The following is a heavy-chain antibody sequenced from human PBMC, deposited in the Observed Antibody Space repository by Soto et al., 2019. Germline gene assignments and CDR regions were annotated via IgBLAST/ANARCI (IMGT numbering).Heavy chain of an antibody. D-gene: IGHD3-16*01. J-gene: IGHJ4*02. V-gene: IGHV3-66*01. CDR1: GFTVSTKY. CDR3: ARDPWAADY. CDR2: IYSGGST. Sequence: EVQLVESGGGLVKPGGSLRLSCAASGFTVSTKYMSWVRQAPGKGLEWVSVIYSGGSTFYADSVRGRFAISRDNTKNTVNIQMNSLRAEDTAVYYCARDPWAADYWGQGTLVTVSS.